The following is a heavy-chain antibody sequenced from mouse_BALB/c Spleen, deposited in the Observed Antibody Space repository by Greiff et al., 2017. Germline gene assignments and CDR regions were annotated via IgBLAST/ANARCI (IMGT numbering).Heavy chain of an antibody. D-gene: IGHD2-14*01. V-gene: IGHV1-69*02. Sequence: VQLQQPGAELVKPGAPVKLSCKASGYTFTSYWMNWVKQRPGRGLEWIGRIDPSDSETHYNQKFKDKATLTVDKSSSTAYIQLSSLTSEDSAVYYCARDYYRYDGYYYAMDYWGQGTSVTVSS. CDR1: GYTFTSYW. J-gene: IGHJ4*01. CDR2: IDPSDSET. CDR3: ARDYYRYDGYYYAMDY.